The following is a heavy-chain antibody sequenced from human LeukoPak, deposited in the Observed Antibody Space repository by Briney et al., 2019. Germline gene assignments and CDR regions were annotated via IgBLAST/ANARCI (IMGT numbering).Heavy chain of an antibody. V-gene: IGHV1-18*01. J-gene: IGHJ4*02. CDR1: GYTFTSYG. CDR2: ISAYNGNT. CDR3: ARDAPLGQQLTRSDLDY. Sequence: GASVKVSCKASGYTFTSYGISWVRQAPGQGLEWMGWISAYNGNTNYAQKLQGRVTMTTDTSTSTAYMELRSLRSDDTAVYYCARDAPLGQQLTRSDLDYWGQGTLVTVSS. D-gene: IGHD6-13*01.